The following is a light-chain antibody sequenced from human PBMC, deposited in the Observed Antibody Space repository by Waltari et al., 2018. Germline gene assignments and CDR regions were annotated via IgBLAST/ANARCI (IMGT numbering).Light chain of an antibody. V-gene: IGLV2-23*02. Sequence: QSALTQPASVSGSPGQSITISCTGTSSDVGRDNLVPWYQQHAAKAPKLMIYEVTKRPSGVSNRFSGSKSGNTASLTISGLQAEDEADYYCCSYAGSTTWVFGGGTKLTVL. CDR3: CSYAGSTTWV. J-gene: IGLJ3*02. CDR1: SSDVGRDNL. CDR2: EVT.